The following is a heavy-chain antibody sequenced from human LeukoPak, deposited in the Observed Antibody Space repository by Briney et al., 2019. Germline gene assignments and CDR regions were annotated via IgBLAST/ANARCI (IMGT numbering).Heavy chain of an antibody. Sequence: SETLSLTCTVSGDSINSRSYYWGWIRQPPGKGLEWIGCIYSSGSTYYNPSLRSRVTTSLDTSKNQFSLKVTSMTAADTAVYYCARVKKVDTAIDYWGQGTLVTVSS. J-gene: IGHJ4*02. CDR2: IYSSGST. CDR3: ARVKKVDTAIDY. D-gene: IGHD5-18*01. CDR1: GDSINSRSYY. V-gene: IGHV4-39*07.